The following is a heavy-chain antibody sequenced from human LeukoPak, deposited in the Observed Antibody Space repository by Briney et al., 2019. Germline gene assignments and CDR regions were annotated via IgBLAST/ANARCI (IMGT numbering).Heavy chain of an antibody. J-gene: IGHJ4*02. CDR1: GYTVTGYY. Sequence: ASVKVSCKASGYTVTGYYMHWVRQAPGQGLEWMGWINPNSGGTNYAQKFQGRVTMTRDTSISTAYMELSRLRSDDTAVFYCARGGSIVAATGTDFDYWGQGTLVTVSS. CDR3: ARGGSIVAATGTDFDY. D-gene: IGHD1-26*01. CDR2: INPNSGGT. V-gene: IGHV1-2*02.